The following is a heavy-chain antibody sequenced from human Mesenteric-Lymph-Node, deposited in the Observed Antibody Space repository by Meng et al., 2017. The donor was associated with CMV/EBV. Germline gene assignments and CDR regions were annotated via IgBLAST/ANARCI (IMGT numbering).Heavy chain of an antibody. CDR3: AKDRGGYYYDSSGPSDY. Sequence: GGSLRLSCAASGFRFTTYWMSWVRQAPGKGLEWVANIKVDGSDKHYVDSVKGRFTISRDNAKNSLYLQMNSLRAEDTAVYYCAKDRGGYYYDSSGPSDYWGQGTLVTVSS. J-gene: IGHJ4*02. CDR1: GFRFTTYW. D-gene: IGHD3-22*01. CDR2: IKVDGSDK. V-gene: IGHV3-7*03.